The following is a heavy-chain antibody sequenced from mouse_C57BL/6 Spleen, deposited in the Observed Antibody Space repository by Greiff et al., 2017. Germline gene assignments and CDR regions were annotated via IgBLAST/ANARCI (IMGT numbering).Heavy chain of an antibody. J-gene: IGHJ2*01. Sequence: VQLQQSGAELVRPGASVKLSCKASGYTFTDYYINWVKHRPGQGLEWIARIYPGSGNTYYNEKLKGKATLTAEKSSSTAYMQLSSLTSEDSAVYVWARWRDKCLDYWRQGTTLTVSS. CDR3: ARWRDKCLDY. V-gene: IGHV1-76*01. CDR2: IYPGSGNT. CDR1: GYTFTDYY. D-gene: IGHD3-3*01.